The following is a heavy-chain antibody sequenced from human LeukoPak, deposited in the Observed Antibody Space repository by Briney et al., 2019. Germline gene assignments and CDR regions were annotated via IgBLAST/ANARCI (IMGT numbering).Heavy chain of an antibody. V-gene: IGHV4-59*01. J-gene: IGHJ3*02. D-gene: IGHD3-22*01. Sequence: PSETLSLTCTVSGGSISSYYWSWIRQPPGKGLEWIGYIYYSGSTNYNPSLKRRVTISVDTSKNQFSLKLSSVTAADTAVYYCARDGDYYDSSGAFDIWGQGTMVTVSS. CDR1: GGSISSYY. CDR2: IYYSGST. CDR3: ARDGDYYDSSGAFDI.